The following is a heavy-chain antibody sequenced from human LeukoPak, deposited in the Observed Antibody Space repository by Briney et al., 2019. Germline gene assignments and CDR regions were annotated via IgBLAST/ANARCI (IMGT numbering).Heavy chain of an antibody. V-gene: IGHV5-51*01. D-gene: IGHD3/OR15-3a*01. CDR1: GYIFTSYW. CDR3: VRRPVGPRTFDF. Sequence: RAGASLKISCKASGYIFTSYWIGWVRQPPGKGLEWLGVVYPADYSTIYSPSFQGQVTISADKSIATAYLQWTGLKASDTAMYFCVRRPVGPRTFDFWGPGTLVTVSS. CDR2: VYPADYST. J-gene: IGHJ4*02.